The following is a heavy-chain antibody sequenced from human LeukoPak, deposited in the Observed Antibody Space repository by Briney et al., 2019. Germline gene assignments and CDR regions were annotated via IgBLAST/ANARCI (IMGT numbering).Heavy chain of an antibody. J-gene: IGHJ4*02. CDR1: GFTFSDYA. D-gene: IGHD4-23*01. V-gene: IGHV3-21*01. CDR3: ARGPKETHFDY. CDR2: ISSSGRYI. Sequence: GGSLRLSCAASGFTFSDYAMIWVRQAPGKGLEWVSSISSSGRYIYYADSVKGRSTISRDSAQNSLYLQMNSLRAEDTAVYYCARGPKETHFDYWGQGTLVTVSS.